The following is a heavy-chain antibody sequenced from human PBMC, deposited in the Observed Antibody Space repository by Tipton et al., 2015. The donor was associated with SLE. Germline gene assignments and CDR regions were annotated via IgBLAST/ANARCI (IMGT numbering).Heavy chain of an antibody. V-gene: IGHV3-21*01. Sequence: GSLRLSCAASGFTFSSYSMNWVRQAPGKGLEWVSSISSSSSYIYYADSVKSRFTISRDNAKNSLYLQMNSLRAEDTAVYYCVRDPRGLGYYYYMDVWGKGTTVTVSS. J-gene: IGHJ6*03. CDR2: ISSSSSYI. D-gene: IGHD5/OR15-5a*01. CDR3: VRDPRGLGYYYYMDV. CDR1: GFTFSSYS.